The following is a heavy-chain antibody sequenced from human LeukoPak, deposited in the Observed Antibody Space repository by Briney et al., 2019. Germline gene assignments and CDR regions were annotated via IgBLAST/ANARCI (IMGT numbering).Heavy chain of an antibody. CDR2: ISAYNGNT. V-gene: IGHV1-18*04. Sequence: ASVKVSCKASGYTFTSYGISWVRQAPGQGLEWMGWISAYNGNTNYAQKLQGRVTMTTDTSTSTAYMELRSLRSDVTAVYYCARDSYYDILTHLDYWGQGTLVTVSS. CDR1: GYTFTSYG. D-gene: IGHD3-9*01. CDR3: ARDSYYDILTHLDY. J-gene: IGHJ4*02.